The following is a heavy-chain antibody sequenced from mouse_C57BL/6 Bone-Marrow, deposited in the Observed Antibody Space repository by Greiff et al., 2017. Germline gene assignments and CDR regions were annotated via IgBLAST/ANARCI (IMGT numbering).Heavy chain of an antibody. CDR1: GYTFTSYT. CDR2: INPSSGYT. V-gene: IGHV1-4*01. CDR3: AYFCSKGY. Sequence: QVQLKESGAELARPGASVKMSCKASGYTFTSYTMHWVKQRPGLGLEGIGYINPSSGYTKYNQKFKDKAPLTAYKSSTTSYMQLSSLTSEDSAVYYCAYFCSKGYWGQGTTLTVSS. D-gene: IGHD1-1*01. J-gene: IGHJ2*01.